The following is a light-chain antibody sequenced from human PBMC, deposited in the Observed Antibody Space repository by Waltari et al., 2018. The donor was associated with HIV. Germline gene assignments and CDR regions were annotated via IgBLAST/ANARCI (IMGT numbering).Light chain of an antibody. V-gene: IGKV3-20*01. CDR2: STS. J-gene: IGKJ4*01. CDR1: QTLNTNY. CDR3: QQYGTSPLT. Sequence: DIVLTQSPDILSLSPGEAATLSCRASQTLNTNYLAWYQQKPGQSPRLLIFSTSTNAAGIPDRFSGSGSGTDFTLIISRLEAEDVVVYYCQQYGTSPLTFGGGTKVEIK.